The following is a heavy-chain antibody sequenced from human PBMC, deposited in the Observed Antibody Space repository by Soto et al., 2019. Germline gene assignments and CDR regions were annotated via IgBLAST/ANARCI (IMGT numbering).Heavy chain of an antibody. J-gene: IGHJ5*02. V-gene: IGHV3-30*03. CDR3: ARGRTWFAP. Sequence: GGSLRLSCAASGFIFSSYGMNWVRQAPGKGLEWVAVMSFDGSIKYYADSVKGRFTISRDNAKNSLYLQMNSLRGEDTAVYYCARGRTWFAPWGQGTLVTVSS. CDR2: MSFDGSIK. CDR1: GFIFSSYG.